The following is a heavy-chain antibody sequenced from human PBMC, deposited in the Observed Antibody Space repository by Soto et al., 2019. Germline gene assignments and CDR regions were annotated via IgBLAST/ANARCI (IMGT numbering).Heavy chain of an antibody. Sequence: GASVKVSCKASGGTFSSYAISWVRQAPGQGLEWMGGIIPIFGTANYAQKFQGRVTITADKSTSTAYMELSSLRSEDTAVYYCARAIIPYYDILPGYYKRVHMGLGYWGQGTLVTVSS. CDR1: GGTFSSYA. V-gene: IGHV1-69*06. CDR2: IIPIFGTA. D-gene: IGHD3-9*01. J-gene: IGHJ4*02. CDR3: ARAIIPYYDILPGYYKRVHMGLGY.